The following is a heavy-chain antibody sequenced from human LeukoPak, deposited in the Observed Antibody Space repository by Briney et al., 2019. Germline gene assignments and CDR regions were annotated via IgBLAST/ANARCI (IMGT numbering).Heavy chain of an antibody. CDR1: GFTFSSYS. CDR2: ISSSSSTI. V-gene: IGHV3-48*04. Sequence: GGSLRLSCAASGFTFSSYSMNWVRQAPGKGLEWVSYISSSSSTIYYADSVKGRFTISRDNAKNSLYLQMNSLRAEDTAVYYCARDRSVYAGSWWFDYWGQGTLVTVSS. D-gene: IGHD6-13*01. J-gene: IGHJ4*02. CDR3: ARDRSVYAGSWWFDY.